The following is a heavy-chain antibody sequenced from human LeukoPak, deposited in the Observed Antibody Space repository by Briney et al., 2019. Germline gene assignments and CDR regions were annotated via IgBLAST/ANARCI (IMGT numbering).Heavy chain of an antibody. Sequence: PGGSLRLSCAASGFTFSSYSMNWVRQAPAKGLEWVSSISSSSSYIYYADSVKGRFTISRDNAKNSLYLQMNSLRAEDTAVYYCARDTATEYCSGGSCYYGTRYYFDYWGQGTLVTVSS. CDR3: ARDTATEYCSGGSCYYGTRYYFDY. D-gene: IGHD2-15*01. V-gene: IGHV3-21*01. CDR2: ISSSSSYI. CDR1: GFTFSSYS. J-gene: IGHJ4*02.